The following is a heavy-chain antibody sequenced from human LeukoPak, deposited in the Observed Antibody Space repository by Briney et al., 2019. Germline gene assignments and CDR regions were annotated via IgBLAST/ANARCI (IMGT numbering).Heavy chain of an antibody. CDR3: ARYERSLPHNWFDP. V-gene: IGHV4-61*08. CDR2: IYYSGST. CDR1: GGSISSGGYY. Sequence: SETLSLTCTVSGGSISSGGYYWSWIRQPPGKGLEWIGYIYYSGSTNYNPSLKSRVTISVDTSKNQFSLKLSSVTAADTAVYYCARYERSLPHNWFDPWGQGTLVTVSS. D-gene: IGHD5-24*01. J-gene: IGHJ5*02.